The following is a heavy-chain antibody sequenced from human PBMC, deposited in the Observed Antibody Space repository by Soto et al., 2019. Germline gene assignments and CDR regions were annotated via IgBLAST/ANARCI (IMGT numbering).Heavy chain of an antibody. V-gene: IGHV3-23*01. CDR3: VKNSGWFNT. Sequence: PGGSLRLSCAASGFTFGTTDMSWVRQAPGEGLEWVSTIDGSGGITYYADSVKGRFTISWDNSRNTVYLQMNSLRGDDTALYYCVKNSGWFNTWGQGALVTVSS. J-gene: IGHJ5*02. D-gene: IGHD3-10*01. CDR2: IDGSGGIT. CDR1: GFTFGTTD.